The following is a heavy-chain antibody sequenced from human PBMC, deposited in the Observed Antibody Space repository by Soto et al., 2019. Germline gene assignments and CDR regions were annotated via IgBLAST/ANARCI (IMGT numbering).Heavy chain of an antibody. CDR1: GFTFSSYW. CDR3: ARTGDGHHDFLDY. D-gene: IGHD1-1*01. Sequence: DLEESGGGLVQPGGSLRLSCAASGFTFSSYWMNWVRQAPGKGLEWVANINQDGSDYNLVASVKGRFTISRDNAKNSLFLQMNALRVEDTAVYYCARTGDGHHDFLDYWGQGILVSFSS. CDR2: INQDGSDY. V-gene: IGHV3-7*01. J-gene: IGHJ4*02.